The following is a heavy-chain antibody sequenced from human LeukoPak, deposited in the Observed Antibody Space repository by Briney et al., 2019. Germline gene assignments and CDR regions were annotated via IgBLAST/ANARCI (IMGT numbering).Heavy chain of an antibody. CDR3: AREIRGVVGAFDI. Sequence: GGSLRLSCAASGFTFISYSMNWVRQAPGKGLEWVSSISSSDSYMYYADSMKGRFTNSRDNAKNSLYLQMNSLRAEDTAVYYCAREIRGVVGAFDIWGQGTMVTVSS. CDR1: GFTFISYS. CDR2: ISSSDSYM. V-gene: IGHV3-21*01. D-gene: IGHD2-15*01. J-gene: IGHJ3*02.